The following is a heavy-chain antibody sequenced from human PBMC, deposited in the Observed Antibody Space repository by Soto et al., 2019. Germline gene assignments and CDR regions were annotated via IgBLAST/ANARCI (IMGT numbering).Heavy chain of an antibody. CDR1: GSSLTSYW. CDR2: IDPSDSYT. CDR3: ARSVTIFEPYGMYV. Sequence: GESLKISCTGTGSSLTSYWLSWVRQMPGKGLEWMGRIDPSDSYTNYSPSFQGHVTISADKSISTAYLQWSSLKDSDTAMYYCARSVTIFEPYGMYVCGQGTTVTDSS. D-gene: IGHD3-3*01. V-gene: IGHV5-10-1*01. J-gene: IGHJ6*02.